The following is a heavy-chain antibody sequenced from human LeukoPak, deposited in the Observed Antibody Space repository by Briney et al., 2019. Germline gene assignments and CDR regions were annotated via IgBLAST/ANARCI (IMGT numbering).Heavy chain of an antibody. CDR3: ARLYADITVAVAGEFDY. J-gene: IGHJ4*02. Sequence: SETLSLTYAVSGYSISSGYYWGWIRQPPGKGLEWIGSIYHSGSTYYNLSLKSRVTISVDTSKNQFSLKLSSVTAADTAVYYCARLYADITVAVAGEFDYWGQGTLVTVSS. V-gene: IGHV4-38-2*01. CDR2: IYHSGST. CDR1: GYSISSGYY. D-gene: IGHD6-19*01.